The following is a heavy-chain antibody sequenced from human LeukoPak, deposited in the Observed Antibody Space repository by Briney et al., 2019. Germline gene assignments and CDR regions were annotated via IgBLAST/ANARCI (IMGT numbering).Heavy chain of an antibody. D-gene: IGHD3-10*01. V-gene: IGHV3-30*18. CDR2: ISYDGTYK. Sequence: GGSLRLSCAASGFTFSSSGMHWVRQAPGKGLEWVAVISYDGTYKYYADSVKGRFTISRDNSKNTLYLQMNSLIIEDTAVYYCAKVKVRWDDFGGFDYWGQGTLVTVSS. CDR3: AKVKVRWDDFGGFDY. J-gene: IGHJ4*02. CDR1: GFTFSSSG.